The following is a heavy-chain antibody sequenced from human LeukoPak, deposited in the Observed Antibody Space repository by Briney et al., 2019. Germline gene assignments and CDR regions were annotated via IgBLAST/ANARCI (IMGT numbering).Heavy chain of an antibody. D-gene: IGHD4-17*01. V-gene: IGHV4-34*01. CDR2: INHSGST. CDR3: ARGLTRDYEFPNWFDP. J-gene: IGHJ5*02. Sequence: SETLSLTCAVYGGSFSGYYWSWIRQPPGKGLEWIGEINHSGSTNYNPSLKSRVTISVDTSKNQFSLKLSSVTAAATAVYYRARGLTRDYEFPNWFDPWGQGTLVTVSS. CDR1: GGSFSGYY.